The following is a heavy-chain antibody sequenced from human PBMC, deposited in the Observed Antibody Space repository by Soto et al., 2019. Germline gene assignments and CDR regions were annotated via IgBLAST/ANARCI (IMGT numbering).Heavy chain of an antibody. Sequence: LRLSCAASGFTFSNVWMSWVRQAPGKGLEWVGRVKSKSDGATTDYAAPVKGRFTVSRDDSQNTLSLQMDSLKIEDTAVHFCTTAAGGMWGADYWGQGTPVTVSS. CDR2: VKSKSDGATT. V-gene: IGHV3-15*01. CDR3: TTAAGGMWGADY. CDR1: GFTFSNVW. J-gene: IGHJ4*02. D-gene: IGHD1-26*01.